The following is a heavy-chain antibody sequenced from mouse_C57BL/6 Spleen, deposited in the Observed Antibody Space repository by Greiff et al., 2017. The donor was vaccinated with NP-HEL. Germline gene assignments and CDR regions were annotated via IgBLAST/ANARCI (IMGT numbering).Heavy chain of an antibody. CDR2: ISSGGSYT. V-gene: IGHV5-6*01. D-gene: IGHD1-1*01. Sequence: EVKLMESGGDLVKPGGSLKLSCAASGFTFSSYGMSWVRQTPDKRLEWVATISSGGSYTYYPDSVKGRFTISRDNAKNTLYLQMSRLKSEDTAMYYSARHYYGRSYFDYWGQGTTLTVSS. J-gene: IGHJ2*01. CDR3: ARHYYGRSYFDY. CDR1: GFTFSSYG.